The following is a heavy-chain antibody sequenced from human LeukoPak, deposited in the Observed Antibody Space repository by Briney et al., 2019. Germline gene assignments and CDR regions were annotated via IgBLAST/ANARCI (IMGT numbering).Heavy chain of an antibody. V-gene: IGHV3-7*01. Sequence: GGSLRLSCAASGFTFNDYWMTWVRQAPGKGLEWVANIKQDGSEKYYVDSVKGRFTISRDNAKNSLYLQMNSLRAEDTAVYYCARGGATTFGLWGNAFDIWGPGTMVTVSS. CDR3: ARGGATTFGLWGNAFDI. D-gene: IGHD3-3*01. J-gene: IGHJ3*02. CDR1: GFTFNDYW. CDR2: IKQDGSEK.